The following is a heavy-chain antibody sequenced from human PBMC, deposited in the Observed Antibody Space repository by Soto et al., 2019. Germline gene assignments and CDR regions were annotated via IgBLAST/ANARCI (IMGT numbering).Heavy chain of an antibody. Sequence: SVKVSCKASGGTFSSYAISWVRQAPGQGLEWMGGIIPIFGTANYAQKFQGRVTITADKSTSTAYMELSSLRSEDTAVYYCASPYCSSTSCFTYYYGMDVWGQGTTVTVSS. CDR2: IIPIFGTA. V-gene: IGHV1-69*06. J-gene: IGHJ6*02. CDR1: GGTFSSYA. CDR3: ASPYCSSTSCFTYYYGMDV. D-gene: IGHD2-2*01.